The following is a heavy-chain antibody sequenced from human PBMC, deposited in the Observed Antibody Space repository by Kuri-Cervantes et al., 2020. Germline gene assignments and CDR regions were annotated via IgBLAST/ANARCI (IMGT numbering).Heavy chain of an antibody. CDR3: ATGRLDTSSISGYYYYMDV. D-gene: IGHD6-13*01. CDR2: IIPIFGTA. CDR1: GGTFSSYA. Sequence: SVKVSCKASGGTFSSYAISWVRQAPGQGLEWMGGIIPIFGTANYAQKFQGRVTITTDESTSTAYMELSSLRSEDTAVYYCATGRLDTSSISGYYYYMDVWGKGTTVTVSS. V-gene: IGHV1-69*05. J-gene: IGHJ6*03.